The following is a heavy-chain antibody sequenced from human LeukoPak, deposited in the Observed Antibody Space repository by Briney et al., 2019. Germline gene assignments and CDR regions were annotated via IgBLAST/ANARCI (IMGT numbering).Heavy chain of an antibody. CDR1: GYSFSTTW. D-gene: IGHD1-1*01. V-gene: IGHV3-74*01. CDR2: INTDGTTT. CDR3: ARDPWGYRAGVMDF. J-gene: IGHJ4*02. Sequence: GGSLRLSCAASGYSFSTTWMHWVRQAPGKGLVWVSRINTDGTTTDHADSVKGRFTISRDNAKNTLYVQMNSLRAEDTAVYFCARDPWGYRAGVMDFWGLGTLVTVSS.